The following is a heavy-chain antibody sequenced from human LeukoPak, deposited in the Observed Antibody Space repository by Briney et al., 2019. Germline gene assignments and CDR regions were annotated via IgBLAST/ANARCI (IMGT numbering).Heavy chain of an antibody. CDR3: ASRQRGYYTYDGFDI. V-gene: IGHV4-59*03. Sequence: PSETLSLTCALSGDSLRSYYGSWIPHPPGRGLEWSAYIYYSGSTNYNPPLESRVTISVDKTKKQSHLKLTSVTAANRAEPCIASRQRGYYTYDGFDIWGQGTMVTVSS. J-gene: IGHJ3*02. CDR1: GDSLRSYY. D-gene: IGHD3-3*01. CDR2: IYYSGST.